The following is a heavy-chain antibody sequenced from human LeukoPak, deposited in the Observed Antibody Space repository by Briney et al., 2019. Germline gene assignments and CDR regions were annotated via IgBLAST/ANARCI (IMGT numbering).Heavy chain of an antibody. D-gene: IGHD4-11*01. J-gene: IGHJ4*02. Sequence: PGGSLRLSCAASGFTFSSYSMNWVRQAPGSGLEWVAYISPASKTIKYAASVKGRFIISRDNAKKSLYLQMKSLGAEDTAVYYCARDPYYSNHLDFLGQGTLVTVSS. CDR3: ARDPYYSNHLDF. CDR1: GFTFSSYS. V-gene: IGHV3-48*04. CDR2: ISPASKTI.